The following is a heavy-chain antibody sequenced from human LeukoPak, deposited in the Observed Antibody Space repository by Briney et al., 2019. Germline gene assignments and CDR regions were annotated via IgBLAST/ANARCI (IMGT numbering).Heavy chain of an antibody. CDR1: GGSISSYY. CDR2: IYYSGST. V-gene: IGHV4-59*01. J-gene: IGHJ3*02. Sequence: SETLSLTCTVSGGSISSYYWSWIRQPPGKGLEWIGYIYYSGSTNYNPSLKSRVTISVDTSKNQFSLKLSSVTAADTAVYYCAIEPILLPPGAFDIWGQGTMVTVSS. CDR3: AIEPILLPPGAFDI. D-gene: IGHD3-10*01.